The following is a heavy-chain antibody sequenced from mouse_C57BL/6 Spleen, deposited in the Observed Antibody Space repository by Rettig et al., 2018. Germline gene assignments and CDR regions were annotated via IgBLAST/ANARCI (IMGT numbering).Heavy chain of an antibody. CDR1: GFTFSDAW. V-gene: IGHV6-6*01. CDR2: IRKKANNHAT. Sequence: EVKFEESGGGLVQPGGSMKLSCAASGFTFSDAWMDWVRQSPAKGLEWVADIRKKANNHATYYAESVKGRFTISRDDSKSSVYLQMNSLRAEDTGIYFCTGDSYVKFAYWGQGTLVTVSA. D-gene: IGHD3-3*01. CDR3: TGDSYVKFAY. J-gene: IGHJ3*01.